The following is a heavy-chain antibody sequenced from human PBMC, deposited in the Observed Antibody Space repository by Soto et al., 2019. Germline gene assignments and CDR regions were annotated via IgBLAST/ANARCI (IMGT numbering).Heavy chain of an antibody. D-gene: IGHD1-1*01. V-gene: IGHV4-59*01. CDR2: IYYSGST. CDR3: ARTATWNGGNYYYYGMDV. Sequence: SETLSLTCTVSGGSISSYYWSWIRQPPGKGLEWIGYIYYSGSTNYNPPLKSRVTISVDTSKNQFSLKLSSVTAADTAVYYCARTATWNGGNYYYYGMDVWGQGTTVTVSS. J-gene: IGHJ6*02. CDR1: GGSISSYY.